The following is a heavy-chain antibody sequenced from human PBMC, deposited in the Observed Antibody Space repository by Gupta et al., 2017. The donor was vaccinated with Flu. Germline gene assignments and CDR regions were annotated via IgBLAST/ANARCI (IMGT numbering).Heavy chain of an antibody. CDR3: ARVVVPAAIHDYYYYGMDV. CDR1: GYTFTSYG. D-gene: IGHD2-2*02. J-gene: IGHJ6*02. V-gene: IGHV1-18*01. Sequence: QVQLVQSGAEVKKPGASVKVSCKASGYTFTSYGISWVRQAPGQGLEWMGWISAYNGNTNYAQKLQGRVTMTTDTSTSKAYMELRSLRSDDTAVYYCARVVVPAAIHDYYYYGMDVWGQGTTVTVSS. CDR2: ISAYNGNT.